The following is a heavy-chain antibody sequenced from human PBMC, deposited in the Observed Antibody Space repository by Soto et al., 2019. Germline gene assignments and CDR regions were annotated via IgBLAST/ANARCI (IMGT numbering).Heavy chain of an antibody. CDR1: GLTFNRYG. V-gene: IGHV1-18*01. CDR3: ARGRITGTTGWSYYYYGMDF. CDR2: ISAYNGNT. D-gene: IGHD1-20*01. Sequence: GASMKVSRKASGLTFNRYGISWVRQAPGKGPGWLGRISAYNGNTNYAQKVQGRVTMTTDTSTSTAYMELRSLRSDDTAVYYCARGRITGTTGWSYYYYGMDFWGQGTTVTVSS. J-gene: IGHJ6*02.